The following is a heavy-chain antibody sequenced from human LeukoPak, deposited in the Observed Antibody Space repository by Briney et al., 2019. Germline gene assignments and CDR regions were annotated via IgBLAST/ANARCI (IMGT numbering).Heavy chain of an antibody. D-gene: IGHD2-2*01. J-gene: IGHJ6*02. CDR2: IRSDGSKT. V-gene: IGHV3-30*02. Sequence: GGSLTLSCAASGFIFSSYGMHWVRQAPGKGLEWVALIRSDGSKTDYADSVEGRFTISRDNSKNTLYLQMYSLGADDTAVYYCAKRYCSSASCRSGMDVWGQGTRVTVSS. CDR1: GFIFSSYG. CDR3: AKRYCSSASCRSGMDV.